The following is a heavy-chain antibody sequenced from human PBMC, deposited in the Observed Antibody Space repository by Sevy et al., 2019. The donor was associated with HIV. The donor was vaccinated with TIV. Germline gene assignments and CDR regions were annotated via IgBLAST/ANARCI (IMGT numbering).Heavy chain of an antibody. CDR3: ARVFDSEGAFDL. CDR2: IYNSGNT. J-gene: IGHJ3*01. V-gene: IGHV4-59*13. CDR1: GGSIRSYY. Sequence: SETLSLTCTVSGGSIRSYYRSWIRQPPGKGLEWIGYIYNSGNTNYKPSLKSRVTISVDTSKNQFSLRLSSVTAADTAVYYCARVFDSEGAFDLWGQGTMVTVSS. D-gene: IGHD2-21*01.